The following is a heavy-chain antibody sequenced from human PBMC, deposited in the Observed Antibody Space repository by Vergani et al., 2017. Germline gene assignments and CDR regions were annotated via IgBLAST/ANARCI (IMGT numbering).Heavy chain of an antibody. J-gene: IGHJ5*02. V-gene: IGHV4-59*11. Sequence: QVQLQESGPGLVKSSETLSLTCSVSFDSIRNLYCNWIRQPPEKGLEWRGSIHYSENTNYNPSLKTRVTISVDTSKNQFSLTLTSVTAADTAVYYCASDAHSGKRADRWGQGILVTVTS. CDR3: ASDAHSGKRADR. D-gene: IGHD6-19*01. CDR1: FDSIRNLY. CDR2: IHYSENT.